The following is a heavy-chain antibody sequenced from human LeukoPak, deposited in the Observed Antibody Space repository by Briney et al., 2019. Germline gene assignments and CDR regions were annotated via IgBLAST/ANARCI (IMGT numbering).Heavy chain of an antibody. Sequence: KPSETLSLTCAVYGGSFSGYYWSWIRQPPGKGLEWIGEINHSGSTNYNPSLKSRVTISVDTSKNQFSLKLSSVTAADTAVYYCARAPKVLWFGESLYYFDYWGQGTLVTVSS. CDR3: ARAPKVLWFGESLYYFDY. D-gene: IGHD3-10*01. CDR2: INHSGST. V-gene: IGHV4-34*01. J-gene: IGHJ4*02. CDR1: GGSFSGYY.